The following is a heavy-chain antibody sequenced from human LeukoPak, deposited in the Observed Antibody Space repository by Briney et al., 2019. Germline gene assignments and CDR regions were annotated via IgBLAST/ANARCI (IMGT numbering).Heavy chain of an antibody. D-gene: IGHD3-22*01. V-gene: IGHV3-11*01. CDR2: ISSSGSTI. J-gene: IGHJ5*02. CDR1: GFTFSDYY. Sequence: GGSLRLSCAASGFTFSDYYMSWIRQAPGKGLEWVSYISSSGSTIYYADSVKGRFTISRDNAKNSLYPQMNSLRAEDTAVYYCARVTYDSRFDPWGQGTLVTVSS. CDR3: ARVTYDSRFDP.